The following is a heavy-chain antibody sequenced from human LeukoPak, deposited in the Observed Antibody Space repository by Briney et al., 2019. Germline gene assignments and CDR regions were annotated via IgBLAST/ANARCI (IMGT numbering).Heavy chain of an antibody. CDR1: GDSVSSDSAA. Sequence: SQTLSLTCAISGDSVSSDSAAWNWIRQSPSRGLEWLGRTYYRSKWYNDYAVSVKSRITINPDTSKNQFSLQLNSVTPEDTAVYYCARDRPLVITGGGYAFDIWGQGTMVTVSS. CDR2: TYYRSKWYN. CDR3: ARDRPLVITGGGYAFDI. D-gene: IGHD3-22*01. J-gene: IGHJ3*02. V-gene: IGHV6-1*01.